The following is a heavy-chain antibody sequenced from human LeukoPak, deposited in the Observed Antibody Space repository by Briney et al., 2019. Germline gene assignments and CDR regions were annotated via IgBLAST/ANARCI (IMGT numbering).Heavy chain of an antibody. Sequence: QTGGSLRLSCAASGFTFSNFLMTWVRQAPGKGPEWVSAISGSGGDTYYADSVKGRFTISRDNSKNTLYLQMNSLRAEDTAVYYCTRVSRDTNGYYYGPFDYWGQGTLVTVSS. CDR3: TRVSRDTNGYYYGPFDY. CDR2: ISGSGGDT. V-gene: IGHV3-23*01. J-gene: IGHJ4*02. CDR1: GFTFSNFL. D-gene: IGHD3-22*01.